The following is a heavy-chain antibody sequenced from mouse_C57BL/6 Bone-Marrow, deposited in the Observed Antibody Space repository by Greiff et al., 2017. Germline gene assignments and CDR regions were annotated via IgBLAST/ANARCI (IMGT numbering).Heavy chain of an antibody. CDR1: GYTFTSYW. CDR3: AREDSSGYYVDY. V-gene: IGHV1-69*01. D-gene: IGHD3-2*02. Sequence: VQLQQPGAELVMPGASVKLSCKASGYTFTSYWMHWVKQRPGQGLEWIGEIDPSDSYTNYNQKFKGKSTLTVDKSSSTAYMQLSSLTSEDSAVYYCAREDSSGYYVDYWGQGTTLTVSS. CDR2: IDPSDSYT. J-gene: IGHJ2*01.